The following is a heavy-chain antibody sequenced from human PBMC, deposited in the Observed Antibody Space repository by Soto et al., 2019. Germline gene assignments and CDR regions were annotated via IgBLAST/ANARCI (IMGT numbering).Heavy chain of an antibody. CDR2: IIPFFGPA. J-gene: IGHJ6*02. CDR1: GGTFSKFA. CDR3: ASRYKGGYNHDNFYYYCGLDG. D-gene: IGHD5-18*01. Sequence: QVQLVQSGAEVKKPGSSVKVSCKASGGTFSKFAVSWVRQAPGQALEWMGGIIPFFGPANYAQKFQGRVTITADESTNSAYMELSSLRSEDTALYYCASRYKGGYNHDNFYYYCGLDGWGQGTTVTVSS. V-gene: IGHV1-69*01.